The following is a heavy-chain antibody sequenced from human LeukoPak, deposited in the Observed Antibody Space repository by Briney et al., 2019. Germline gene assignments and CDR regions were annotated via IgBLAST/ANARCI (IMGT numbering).Heavy chain of an antibody. D-gene: IGHD3-10*01. V-gene: IGHV3-23*01. Sequence: GGSLRLSCAASGFTVSSNYMSWVRQAPGKGLEWVSAISGSGGSTYYADSVKGRFTISRDNSKNTLYLQMNSLRAEDTAVYYCARSRDYYGSGSFDYWGQGTLVTVSS. CDR1: GFTVSSNY. CDR3: ARSRDYYGSGSFDY. CDR2: ISGSGGST. J-gene: IGHJ4*02.